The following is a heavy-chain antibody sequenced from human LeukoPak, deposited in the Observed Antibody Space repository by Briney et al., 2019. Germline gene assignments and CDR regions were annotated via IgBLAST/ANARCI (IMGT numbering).Heavy chain of an antibody. D-gene: IGHD2-15*01. CDR3: ARAPCSGGSCQEGLDY. J-gene: IGHJ4*02. Sequence: PSETLSLTCTVSGYSISSNYYWGWIGQPPGKGLEWIGSIYHSGSTYFNPSLKSRVTISVDTSKNQFSLKLSSVTAADTAVYYCARAPCSGGSCQEGLDYWGRGTLVTVSS. V-gene: IGHV4-38-2*02. CDR2: IYHSGST. CDR1: GYSISSNYY.